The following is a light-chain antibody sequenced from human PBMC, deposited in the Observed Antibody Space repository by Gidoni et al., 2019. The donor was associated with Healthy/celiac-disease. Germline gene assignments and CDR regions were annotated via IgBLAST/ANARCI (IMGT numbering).Light chain of an antibody. CDR3: QSYDSSLSGYV. CDR2: GNS. V-gene: IGLV1-40*01. CDR1: SSNIGAGYD. J-gene: IGLJ1*01. Sequence: QSVLTQPPSVSGAPWQRVTISCTRSSSNIGAGYDVHWYQQLPGTAPKLLIYGNSNRPSGVPDRFSGSKSGTSASLAITGLQAEDEADYYCQSYDSSLSGYVFGTGTKVTVL.